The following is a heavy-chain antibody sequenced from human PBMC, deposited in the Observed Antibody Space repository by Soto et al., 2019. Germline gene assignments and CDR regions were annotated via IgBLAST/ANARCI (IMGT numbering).Heavy chain of an antibody. V-gene: IGHV4-59*01. Sequence: SETLSLTCTVSDGTISSYYWSWIRQPLGKGLEWIGYIYYTGNTNYNPSLKSRVTISVDTSKNQFSLKLGSVSAADTAVYYCARAGYNIDYWGQGTLVTVSS. CDR2: IYYTGNT. D-gene: IGHD5-12*01. CDR3: ARAGYNIDY. J-gene: IGHJ4*02. CDR1: DGTISSYY.